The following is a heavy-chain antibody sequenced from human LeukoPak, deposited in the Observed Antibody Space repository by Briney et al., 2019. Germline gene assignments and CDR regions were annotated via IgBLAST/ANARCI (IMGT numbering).Heavy chain of an antibody. CDR1: GGSISSGGYS. CDR3: ARGGALWELLRWFDP. Sequence: SETLSLTCAVSGGSISSGGYSWSWIRQPPGKGLEWIVYIYHSGSTYYNPSLKSRVTISVNRSKNQFSLKLSSVTAADTAVYYCARGGALWELLRWFDPWGQGTLVTVSS. J-gene: IGHJ5*02. CDR2: IYHSGST. V-gene: IGHV4-30-2*01. D-gene: IGHD1-26*01.